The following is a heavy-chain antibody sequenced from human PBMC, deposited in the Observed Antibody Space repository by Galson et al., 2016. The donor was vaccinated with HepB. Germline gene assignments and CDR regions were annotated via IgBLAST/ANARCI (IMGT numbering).Heavy chain of an antibody. CDR2: ISHDGSQE. CDR1: GFTFSNYA. V-gene: IGHV3-30*18. CDR3: AKDRWQDYYYAMDD. J-gene: IGHJ6*02. Sequence: SLRLSCAASGFTFSNYAMYWVRQAPGKGLDWVAFISHDGSQEYYADSVRGRFTISRDKSKSTLYLQMNSLGAEDTAVYYCAKDRWQDYYYAMDDWGQGTTVTVSS. D-gene: IGHD5-24*01.